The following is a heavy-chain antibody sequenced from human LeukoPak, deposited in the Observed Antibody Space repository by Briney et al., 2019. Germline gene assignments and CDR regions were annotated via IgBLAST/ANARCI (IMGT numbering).Heavy chain of an antibody. CDR2: ISAYNGNT. D-gene: IGHD3-3*01. J-gene: IGHJ4*02. CDR3: ARDSSAYDFWSGLNFDY. Sequence: ASVKVSCKASGYTFTSYGISWVRQAPGQGLEWMGWISAYNGNTNYAQKLQGRVTMTTDTSTSTAYMELRSLRSDDTAVYYCARDSSAYDFWSGLNFDYWGQETLVTVSS. V-gene: IGHV1-18*01. CDR1: GYTFTSYG.